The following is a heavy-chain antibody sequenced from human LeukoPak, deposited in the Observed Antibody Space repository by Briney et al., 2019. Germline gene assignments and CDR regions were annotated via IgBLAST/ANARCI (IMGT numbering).Heavy chain of an antibody. Sequence: SETLSLTCAVYGGSFSGYYWSWIRQPPGKGLEWIGEINHSGSTNYNPSLKSRVTISVDTSKNQFSLKLSSVTAADTAVYYCARLVGYCSSTSCYVGYYYYMDVWGKGTTVTVSS. D-gene: IGHD2-2*01. J-gene: IGHJ6*03. CDR1: GGSFSGYY. CDR2: INHSGST. V-gene: IGHV4-34*01. CDR3: ARLVGYCSSTSCYVGYYYYMDV.